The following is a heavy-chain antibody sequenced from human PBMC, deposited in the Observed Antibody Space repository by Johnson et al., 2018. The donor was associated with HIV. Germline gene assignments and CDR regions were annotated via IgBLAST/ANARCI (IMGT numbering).Heavy chain of an antibody. J-gene: IGHJ3*01. CDR2: ISSSGSTI. D-gene: IGHD6-19*01. CDR3: ARKQWLEIPSDALDV. CDR1: GFTFSDYY. Sequence: QVQLVESGGGLVKPGGSLRLSCAASGFTFSDYYMSWIRQAPGKGLEWVSYISSSGSTIYYADSVKGRFTISRDNAKKTLYLQMNSLRAEETAVFYCARKQWLEIPSDALDVWGQGTMVTVSS. V-gene: IGHV3-11*04.